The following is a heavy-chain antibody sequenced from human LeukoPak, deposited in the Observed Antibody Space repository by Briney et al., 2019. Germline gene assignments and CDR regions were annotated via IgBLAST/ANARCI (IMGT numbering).Heavy chain of an antibody. Sequence: AGGSLRLSCAASGFTFSSYWMSWVRQAPGKGLEWVANIKLDGSEKYYVDSVKGRFTISRDNAKNSLYLQMNSLRAEDTAVYYCARRFVVVAAQDAFDIWGQGTMVTVSS. CDR1: GFTFSSYW. V-gene: IGHV3-7*01. J-gene: IGHJ3*02. D-gene: IGHD2-15*01. CDR3: ARRFVVVAAQDAFDI. CDR2: IKLDGSEK.